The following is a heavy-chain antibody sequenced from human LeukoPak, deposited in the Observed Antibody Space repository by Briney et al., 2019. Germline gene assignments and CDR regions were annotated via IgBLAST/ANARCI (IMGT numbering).Heavy chain of an antibody. CDR3: ARAYYDFWSGPFDY. CDR2: IYHSGST. V-gene: IGHV4-4*02. D-gene: IGHD3-3*01. CDR1: GGSISSSNW. J-gene: IGHJ4*02. Sequence: PSGTLSLTCAVSGGSISSSNWWSWVRQPPGKGLEWIGEIYHSGSTNYNPYLKSRVTISVDKSKNHFSLKLSSVTAADTAVYYCARAYYDFWSGPFDYWGQGTLVTVSS.